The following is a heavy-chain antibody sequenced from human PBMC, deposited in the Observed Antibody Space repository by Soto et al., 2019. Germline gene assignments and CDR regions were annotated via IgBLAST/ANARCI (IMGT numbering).Heavy chain of an antibody. J-gene: IGHJ4*02. V-gene: IGHV1-3*01. CDR3: ARRSGADIYYFDY. CDR1: GYTFTSYA. CDR2: INAGNSNT. Sequence: ASVKVSCKASGYTFTSYAMHWVRQAPGQRLEWMGWINAGNSNTKYSQKFQGRVTITRDTSASTAYMELSSLRSEDTAVYYCARRSGADIYYFDYWGQGTLVTVSS. D-gene: IGHD1-26*01.